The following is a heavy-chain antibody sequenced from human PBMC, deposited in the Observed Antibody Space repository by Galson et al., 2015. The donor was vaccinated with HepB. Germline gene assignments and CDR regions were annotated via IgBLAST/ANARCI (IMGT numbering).Heavy chain of an antibody. D-gene: IGHD2-2*01. V-gene: IGHV1-69*13. CDR2: IIPIFGTA. CDR3: ARKACSSTSCAGIYYYYYYMDV. J-gene: IGHJ6*03. Sequence: SVKVSCKASGGTFSSYAISWVRQAPGQGLEWMGGIIPIFGTANYAQKFQGRVTITADESTSTAYMELSSLRSEDTAVYYCARKACSSTSCAGIYYYYYYMDVWGKGTTVTASS. CDR1: GGTFSSYA.